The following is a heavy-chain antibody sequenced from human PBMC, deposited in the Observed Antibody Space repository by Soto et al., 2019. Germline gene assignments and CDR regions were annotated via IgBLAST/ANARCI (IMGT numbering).Heavy chain of an antibody. CDR3: AKGGYGSANNGYAFDI. Sequence: GSLRLSCAPSGLTFSSYSMNWVRQAPGKGLEWVSSISSSSIYIYYADSVKGRFTISRDNTKNSLYLQMNSLRAEDTAVYYCAKGGYGSANNGYAFDIWGQGTMVTVSS. J-gene: IGHJ3*02. V-gene: IGHV3-21*01. CDR1: GLTFSSYS. D-gene: IGHD3-10*01. CDR2: ISSSSIYI.